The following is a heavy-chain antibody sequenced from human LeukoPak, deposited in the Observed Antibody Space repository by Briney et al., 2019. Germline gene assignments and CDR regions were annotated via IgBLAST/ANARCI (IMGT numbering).Heavy chain of an antibody. CDR2: INDSGST. CDR1: GDSMNNYY. V-gene: IGHV4-59*01. Sequence: SETLSLTCNVFGDSMNNYYWSWIRQPPRKGLEWIGNINDSGSTNSNPSLKSRATISVDMSRKHFFLDLSSVTAADTAVYYCARAVHYSGTSDQYTGGWYYFDFWGQGTLVTVSS. J-gene: IGHJ4*02. D-gene: IGHD3-10*01. CDR3: ARAVHYSGTSDQYTGGWYYFDF.